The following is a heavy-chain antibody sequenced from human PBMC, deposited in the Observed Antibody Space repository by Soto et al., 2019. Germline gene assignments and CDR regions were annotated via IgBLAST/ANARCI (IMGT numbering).Heavy chain of an antibody. J-gene: IGHJ6*02. Sequence: PSETLSLTCTVSGDSVTRSNWWSWVRQSPGKGLEWIGEIYHSGNTKYNPSLKSRVTISVDKSKNQFSLHLTSVTAADTAVYYCASSGWSEDFYYYYGMDVWGQGTTVTVSS. CDR3: ASSGWSEDFYYYYGMDV. CDR2: IYHSGNT. CDR1: GDSVTRSNW. D-gene: IGHD6-19*01. V-gene: IGHV4-4*02.